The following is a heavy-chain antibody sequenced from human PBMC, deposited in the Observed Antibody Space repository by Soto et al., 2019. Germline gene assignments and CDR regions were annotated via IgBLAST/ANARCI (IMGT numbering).Heavy chain of an antibody. D-gene: IGHD3-9*01. J-gene: IGHJ6*02. CDR2: MIPIFGTA. Sequence: QVQLVQSGAEVKKPGSSVKVSCKASGGTFSSYAISWVRQAPGQGLEWMGEMIPIFGTANYAQKFQGRVTMTADESTSTAYMELSSRRSEDTAVYYCARARRYFDWTGYTGDYYYYCMDVWGQGTTVTVSS. V-gene: IGHV1-69*01. CDR3: ARARRYFDWTGYTGDYYYYCMDV. CDR1: GGTFSSYA.